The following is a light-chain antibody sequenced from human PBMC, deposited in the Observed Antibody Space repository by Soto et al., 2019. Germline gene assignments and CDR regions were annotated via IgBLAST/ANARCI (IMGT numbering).Light chain of an antibody. Sequence: EIVLTQSPATLSLSPGERATLSCRASESISSYLAWYQQRPGQAPSLLIYYASNRATGIPARFSGSGSGTDFTLTIDNLEPEDFAVYYCQQRSKWPLTFGGGTKVEI. V-gene: IGKV3-11*01. CDR3: QQRSKWPLT. J-gene: IGKJ4*01. CDR1: ESISSY. CDR2: YAS.